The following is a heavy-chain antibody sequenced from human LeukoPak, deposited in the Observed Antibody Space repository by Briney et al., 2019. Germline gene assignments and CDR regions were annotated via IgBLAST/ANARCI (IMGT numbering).Heavy chain of an antibody. V-gene: IGHV4-61*08. CDR2: IYYSGST. Sequence: SQTLSLTCAVSGGSISSGGYYWSWIRQPPGKGLEWIGYIYYSGSTNYNPSLKSRVTISVDTSKNQFSLKLSSVTAADTAVYYCARVFWSGNNYYYYGMDVWGQGTTVTVSS. J-gene: IGHJ6*02. CDR3: ARVFWSGNNYYYYGMDV. D-gene: IGHD3-3*01. CDR1: GGSISSGGYY.